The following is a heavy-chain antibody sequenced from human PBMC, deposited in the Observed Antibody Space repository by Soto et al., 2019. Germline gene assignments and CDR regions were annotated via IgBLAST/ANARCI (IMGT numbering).Heavy chain of an antibody. CDR1: GGSISSGDYY. Sequence: SETLSLTCTVSGGSISSGDYYWSWIRQPPGKGLEWIGYIYYSGSTYYNPSLKSRVTISVDTSKNQFSLKLSSVTAADTAVYYCARDRVVPAAPYYGMDVWGQGTAVTAP. D-gene: IGHD2-2*01. V-gene: IGHV4-30-4*01. J-gene: IGHJ6*02. CDR3: ARDRVVPAAPYYGMDV. CDR2: IYYSGST.